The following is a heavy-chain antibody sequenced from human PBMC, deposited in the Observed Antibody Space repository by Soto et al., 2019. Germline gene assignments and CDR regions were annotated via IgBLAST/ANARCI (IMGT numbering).Heavy chain of an antibody. CDR2: IYYSGST. CDR1: GGSISSSSYY. CDR3: ARLRFDYYDSSGYYVFDY. Sequence: QLQLQESGPGLVKPSKTLSLTCTVSGGSISSSSYYWGWIRQPPGKGLEWIGSIYYSGSTYYNPSLKCRVTISVDTSKNQFSLKLSSVTAADTAVYYCARLRFDYYDSSGYYVFDYWGQGTLVTVSS. V-gene: IGHV4-39*01. J-gene: IGHJ4*02. D-gene: IGHD3-22*01.